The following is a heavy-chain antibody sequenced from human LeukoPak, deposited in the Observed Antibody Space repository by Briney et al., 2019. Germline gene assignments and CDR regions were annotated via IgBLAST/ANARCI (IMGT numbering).Heavy chain of an antibody. CDR2: INPNSGGT. V-gene: IGHV1-2*02. CDR1: GYTFTGYY. D-gene: IGHD6-19*01. J-gene: IGHJ4*02. CDR3: ARGRRYSSGWYGNY. Sequence: ASVKVSCKASGYTFTGYYMHWVRQAPGQGLEWMGWINPNSGGTNYAQKFQSRVTMTRDTSISTAYMELSRLRSGDTAVYYCARGRRYSSGWYGNYWGQGTLVTVSS.